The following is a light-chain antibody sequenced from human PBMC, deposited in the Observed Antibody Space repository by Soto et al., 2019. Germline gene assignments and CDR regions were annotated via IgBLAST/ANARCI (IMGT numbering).Light chain of an antibody. Sequence: QSVLTQPASVSGSPGQSITISCTGTSSDVGSVNLVSWYQQLPGKAPKLMIYEGSKRPSGVSNRFSGSKSGNTASLTISGLQAEDEADYYCCSYAGSGTYVFGTGTKVTVL. J-gene: IGLJ1*01. CDR1: SSDVGSVNL. CDR2: EGS. V-gene: IGLV2-23*01. CDR3: CSYAGSGTYV.